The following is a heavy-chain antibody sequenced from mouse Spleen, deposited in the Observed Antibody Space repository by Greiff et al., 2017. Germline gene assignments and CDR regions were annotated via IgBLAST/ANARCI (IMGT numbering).Heavy chain of an antibody. J-gene: IGHJ4*01. V-gene: IGHV2-2*01. CDR2: IWSGGST. CDR3: ARNSYYRYDAGYYYAMDY. Sequence: VQLQQSGPGLVQPSQSLSITCTVSGFSLTSYGVHWVRQSPGKGLEWLGVIWSGGSTDYNAAFISRLSISKDNSKSQVFFKMNSLQADDTAIYYCARNSYYRYDAGYYYAMDYWGQGTSVTVSS. D-gene: IGHD2-14*01. CDR1: GFSLTSYG.